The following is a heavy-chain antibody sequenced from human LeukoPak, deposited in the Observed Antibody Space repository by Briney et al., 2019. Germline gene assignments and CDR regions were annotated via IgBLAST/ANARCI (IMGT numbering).Heavy chain of an antibody. D-gene: IGHD6-13*01. Sequence: GASVTVSCKASGYTFTSYDINWVRQAPGQGLEWMGWMNPNSGNTGYAQKFQGRVTMTRNTSISTAYMELSSLRSEDTAVYYCARGFPRIAAAGTRWFDPWGQGTLVTVSS. CDR1: GYTFTSYD. CDR2: MNPNSGNT. J-gene: IGHJ5*02. V-gene: IGHV1-8*01. CDR3: ARGFPRIAAAGTRWFDP.